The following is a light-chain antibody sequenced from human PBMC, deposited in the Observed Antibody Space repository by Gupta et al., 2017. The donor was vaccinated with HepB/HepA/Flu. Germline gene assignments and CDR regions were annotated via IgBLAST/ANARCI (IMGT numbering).Light chain of an antibody. CDR3: AAWDDSRNGLV. Sequence: QSVVTQPPSVSEAPRQRVTISCSGSWSNIGDNNVNWYQQLPGKAPKLLIYYDDLRPSGVSDRFSGSKSGTSASLTISGLQSEDEADYYCAAWDDSRNGLVFGGGTKLTVL. J-gene: IGLJ3*02. V-gene: IGLV1-36*01. CDR1: WSNIGDNN. CDR2: YDD.